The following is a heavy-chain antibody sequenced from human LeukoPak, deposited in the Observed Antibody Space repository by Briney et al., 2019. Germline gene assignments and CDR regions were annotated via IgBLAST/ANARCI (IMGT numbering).Heavy chain of an antibody. Sequence: SETLSLTCTVSGGSISSGGYYWSWIRQPPGKGLEWIGYIYHSGSTYYNPSLKSRVTISVDRSKNQFSLKLSSVTAEDTAVYYCARDPTYSKGTGWGQGTLVTVSS. CDR1: GGSISSGGYY. D-gene: IGHD4-11*01. CDR2: IYHSGST. J-gene: IGHJ4*02. CDR3: ARDPTYSKGTG. V-gene: IGHV4-30-2*01.